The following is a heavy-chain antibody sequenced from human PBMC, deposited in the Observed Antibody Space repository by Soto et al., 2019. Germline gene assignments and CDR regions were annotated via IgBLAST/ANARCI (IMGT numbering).Heavy chain of an antibody. J-gene: IGHJ4*02. Sequence: ASVKVSCKASGYTLTSYGISWGRQAPGQGLEWMGWISAYNGNTNYAQKLQGRVTMTTDTSTSTAYMELRSLRSDDTAVYYCARGFGYLQDFAYWGQGSLVTVSS. CDR1: GYTLTSYG. D-gene: IGHD5-18*01. CDR3: ARGFGYLQDFAY. V-gene: IGHV1-18*01. CDR2: ISAYNGNT.